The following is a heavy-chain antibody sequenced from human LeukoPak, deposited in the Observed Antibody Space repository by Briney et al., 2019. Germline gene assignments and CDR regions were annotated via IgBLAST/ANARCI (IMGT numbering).Heavy chain of an antibody. CDR1: GFTFSFYS. CDR3: ARDPAGMTTAIHTYQYGMDV. D-gene: IGHD4-17*01. J-gene: IGHJ6*02. Sequence: MSGGSLRLSCAASGFTFSFYSINWVRQAPGKGLEWVSSISGSSTYIYYADSVKGRVSISRDNAKNSVYLQMNSLRDEDTAVYYCARDPAGMTTAIHTYQYGMDVWGQGTTVTVSS. CDR2: ISGSSTYI. V-gene: IGHV3-21*01.